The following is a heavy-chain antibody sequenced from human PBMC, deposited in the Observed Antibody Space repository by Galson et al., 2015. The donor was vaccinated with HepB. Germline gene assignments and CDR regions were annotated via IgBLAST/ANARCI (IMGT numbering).Heavy chain of an antibody. J-gene: IGHJ6*02. V-gene: IGHV3-30-3*01. CDR1: GFTFSSYA. CDR3: ARSRGYRDDHYYGMDV. D-gene: IGHD3-22*01. CDR2: ISYDGSNK. Sequence: SLRLSCAAFGFTFSSYAMHWVRQAPGKGLEWVAVISYDGSNKYYADSAKGRFTISRDNSKNTLYLQMNSLRAEDTAVYYCARSRGYRDDHYYGMDVWGQGTTVTVSS.